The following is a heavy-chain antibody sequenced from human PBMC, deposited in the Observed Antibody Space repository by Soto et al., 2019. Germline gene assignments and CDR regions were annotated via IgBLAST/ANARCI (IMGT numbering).Heavy chain of an antibody. D-gene: IGHD5-12*01. CDR1: GYPFTSYG. CDR2: ISAYNGKR. Sequence: QGQLLQSGDEVKTPGASVRVSCRASGYPFTSYGISWVRQAPGQGLEWVAWISAYNGKRDTAQKFQDRVTMTLDTSTDTAHMDLGDLTSADTAVYYCARGRIVASIHDAFEIWGQGTKVTVS. CDR3: ARGRIVASIHDAFEI. V-gene: IGHV1-18*01. J-gene: IGHJ3*02.